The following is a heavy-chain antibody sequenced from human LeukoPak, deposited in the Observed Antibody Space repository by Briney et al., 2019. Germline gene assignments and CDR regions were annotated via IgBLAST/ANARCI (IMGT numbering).Heavy chain of an antibody. D-gene: IGHD1-1*01. CDR2: IYPGDSET. J-gene: IGHJ4*02. V-gene: IGHV5-51*01. CDR1: GYAFSNFW. CDR3: ARPRSKGGKYMAKRFDY. Sequence: GESLKISCQGSGYAFSNFWIGWVRQTPGKDLEWIGVIYPGDSETTYSPSLQGQVTISADKSTSTVYLQWSSLKASDSAMYYCARPRSKGGKYMAKRFDYWGQGTLVTVSS.